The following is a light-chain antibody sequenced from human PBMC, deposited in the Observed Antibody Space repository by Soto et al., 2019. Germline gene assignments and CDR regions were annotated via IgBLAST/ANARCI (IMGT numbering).Light chain of an antibody. V-gene: IGKV1-5*03. Sequence: DIQMTQSPSTLSASVGDRVTITCRASQSISSWLAWYQQKPGKAPKLLIYKASSLESGVPSRFSVSGSGTEFTLTISSLQPDDVETYYCQQYNSYPYTCGQGTKLEIK. J-gene: IGKJ2*01. CDR1: QSISSW. CDR3: QQYNSYPYT. CDR2: KAS.